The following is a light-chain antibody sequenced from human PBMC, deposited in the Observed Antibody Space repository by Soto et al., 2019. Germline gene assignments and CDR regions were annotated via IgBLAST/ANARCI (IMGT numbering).Light chain of an antibody. CDR1: SSNIGINT. J-gene: IGLJ3*02. CDR2: SSY. Sequence: QLVLTQPPSASGTPGQRVTISCSGSSSNIGINTVNWYQQLPGTAPKLLIFSSYQRPSGVPDRFSGSKSGTSASLAISGLQSDDEADYYCATCDDSLNGLWVFGRGTKLTVL. V-gene: IGLV1-44*01. CDR3: ATCDDSLNGLWV.